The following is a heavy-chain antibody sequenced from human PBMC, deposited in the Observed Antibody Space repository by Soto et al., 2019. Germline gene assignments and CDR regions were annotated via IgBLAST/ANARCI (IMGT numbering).Heavy chain of an antibody. D-gene: IGHD4-17*01. CDR2: ISSSSSTI. V-gene: IGHV3-48*01. CDR1: GFTFSSYS. Sequence: EVQLVESGGGLVQPGGSLRLSCAASGFTFSSYSMNWVRQAPGKGLEWVSYISSSSSTIYYADSVKGRFTISRDNAKNSLYLQMNSLRAEDTAVYYCARDGGDYGDFSLGYYFDYWGQGTLVTVSS. J-gene: IGHJ4*02. CDR3: ARDGGDYGDFSLGYYFDY.